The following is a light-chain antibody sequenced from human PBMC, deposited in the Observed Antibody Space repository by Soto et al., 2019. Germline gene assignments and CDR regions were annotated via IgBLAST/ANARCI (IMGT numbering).Light chain of an antibody. CDR1: SGSIASNY. CDR2: EDY. Sequence: NFMLTQPHSVSESPGKTVTISCTRSSGSIASNYVQWYQQRPGSAPTTVIYEDYQRPSGVPDRFSGSIDSSSNSASLTISGLKTEDEADYYCQSYDSSNPWVFGGGTKL. CDR3: QSYDSSNPWV. V-gene: IGLV6-57*04. J-gene: IGLJ3*02.